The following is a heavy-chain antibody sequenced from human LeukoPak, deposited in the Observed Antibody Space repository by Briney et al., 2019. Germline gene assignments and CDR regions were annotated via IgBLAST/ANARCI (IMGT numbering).Heavy chain of an antibody. CDR3: ARGSFIEAYYYYGMDV. V-gene: IGHV4-4*07. CDR2: IYTSGST. CDR1: GGSISSYY. D-gene: IGHD3-16*02. Sequence: SETLSLTCTVSGGSISSYYWSWIRQPAGKGLEWIGRIYTSGSTNYNPSLKSRVTMSVDTSKNQFSLKLSSVTAADTAVYYCARGSFIEAYYYYGMDVWGQGTTVTVSS. J-gene: IGHJ6*02.